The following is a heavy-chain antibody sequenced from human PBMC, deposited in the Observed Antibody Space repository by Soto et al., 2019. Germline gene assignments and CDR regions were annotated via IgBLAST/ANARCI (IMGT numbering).Heavy chain of an antibody. CDR3: ATTGPY. CDR2: IWIDGSNK. V-gene: IGHV3-33*01. CDR1: GFTFSSYG. Sequence: QVQLVESGGGVVQPGRSLRLSCAASGFTFSSYGMHWVRQAPGKGLEWVAVIWIDGSNKFYADSVKGRFTISRDNSKNALSLRMNSLRNEDAGAYYCATTGPYWGQGTLVTVSS. J-gene: IGHJ4*02.